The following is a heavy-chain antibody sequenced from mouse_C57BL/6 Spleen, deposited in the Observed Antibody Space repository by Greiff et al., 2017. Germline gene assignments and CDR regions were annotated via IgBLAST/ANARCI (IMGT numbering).Heavy chain of an antibody. CDR1: GYAFSSSW. V-gene: IGHV1-82*01. Sequence: QVQLQQSGPELVKPGASVKISCKASGYAFSSSWMNWVKQRPGKGLEWIGRIYPGDGDTNYNGKFKGKATLTADKSSSTAYMQLSSLTSEDSAVYYCAYHSWFAYWGQGTLVTVSA. CDR2: IYPGDGDT. J-gene: IGHJ3*01. CDR3: AYHSWFAY.